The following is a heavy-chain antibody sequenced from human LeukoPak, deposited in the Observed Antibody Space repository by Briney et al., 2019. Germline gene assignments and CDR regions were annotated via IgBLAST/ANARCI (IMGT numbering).Heavy chain of an antibody. Sequence: SETLSLTCAVYGESFRDYYWSWIRQPPGKGLEWIGDINHSGSTNYNPSLKSPVTISVDTSKNQFSLKLSSVTAADTAVYYCARRYPPVRGANLRPQEVRKYYFDYWGQGSLVTVSS. CDR2: INHSGST. D-gene: IGHD3-10*01. V-gene: IGHV4-34*01. CDR1: GESFRDYY. J-gene: IGHJ4*02. CDR3: ARRYPPVRGANLRPQEVRKYYFDY.